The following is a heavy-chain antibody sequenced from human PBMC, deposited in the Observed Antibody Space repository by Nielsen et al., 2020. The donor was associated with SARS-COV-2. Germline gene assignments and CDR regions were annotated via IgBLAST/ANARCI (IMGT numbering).Heavy chain of an antibody. D-gene: IGHD2-15*01. CDR1: GFTVSSNY. V-gene: IGHV3-53*01. CDR3: ARGSAPRYFQH. Sequence: GGSLRLSCAASGFTVSSNYMSWVRQAPGKGLEWVSVIYSGGSTYYADSVKGRFTISRDNSKNTLYLQMNSLRAEDTAVYYCARGSAPRYFQHWDQGTLVTVSS. J-gene: IGHJ1*01. CDR2: IYSGGST.